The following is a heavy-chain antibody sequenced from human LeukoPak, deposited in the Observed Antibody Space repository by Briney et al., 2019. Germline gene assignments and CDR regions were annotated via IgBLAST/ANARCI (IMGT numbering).Heavy chain of an antibody. CDR3: ARECIDGYYESSGYDL. CDR1: GFSLSGYW. Sequence: HPGGSLRLSCAASGFSLSGYWMTWVRQAPGKGLEWVANIKDDGSRKHDVDSARGRFTISRDNAKNSLYLDMNSLGAEDTAVYYCARECIDGYYESSGYDLWGQGTLVTVSS. CDR2: IKDDGSRK. J-gene: IGHJ4*02. D-gene: IGHD3-22*01. V-gene: IGHV3-7*01.